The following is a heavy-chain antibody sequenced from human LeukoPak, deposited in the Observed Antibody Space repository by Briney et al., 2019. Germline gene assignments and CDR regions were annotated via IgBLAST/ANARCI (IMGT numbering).Heavy chain of an antibody. CDR3: ARDPQRFTMIVVVTPDY. CDR1: GFTFSSYG. CDR2: IWYDGSNK. J-gene: IGHJ4*02. D-gene: IGHD3-22*01. V-gene: IGHV3-33*01. Sequence: PGGSLRLSGAASGFTFSSYGMHWVRQAPGKGLEGVAVIWYDGSNKYYADSVKGRFTISRDNSKNTLYLQMNSLRAEDTAVYYCARDPQRFTMIVVVTPDYWGQGTLVTVSS.